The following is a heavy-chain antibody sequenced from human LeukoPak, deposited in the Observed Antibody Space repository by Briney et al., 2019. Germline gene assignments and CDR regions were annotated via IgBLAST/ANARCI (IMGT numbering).Heavy chain of an antibody. V-gene: IGHV3-23*01. CDR3: AKDPSSGYLDY. J-gene: IGHJ4*02. CDR2: ISGSGGST. CDR1: GFTFSSYA. Sequence: WGSLRLSCAASGFTFSSYAMSWVRQAPGKGLEWVSAISGSGGSTYYADSVKGRFTISRDNSKNTLYLQMNSLRAGDTAVYYCAKDPSSGYLDYWGQGTLVTVSS.